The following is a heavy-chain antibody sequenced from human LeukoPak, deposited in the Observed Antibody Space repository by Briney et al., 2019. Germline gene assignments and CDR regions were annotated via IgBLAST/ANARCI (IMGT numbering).Heavy chain of an antibody. D-gene: IGHD3-9*01. Sequence: GASVKVSCKASGYTFTSYDINWVRQATGQGLEWMGWMNPNSGNTGYAQKFQGRVTITRNTSISTAYMELSSLRSEDTAVYYCARMKARGGVLRYFDWLSPFDYWGQGTLVTVSS. V-gene: IGHV1-8*01. CDR1: GYTFTSYD. CDR3: ARMKARGGVLRYFDWLSPFDY. CDR2: MNPNSGNT. J-gene: IGHJ4*02.